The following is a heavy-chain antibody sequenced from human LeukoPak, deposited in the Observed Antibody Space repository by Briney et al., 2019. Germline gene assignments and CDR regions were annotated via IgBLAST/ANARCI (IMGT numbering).Heavy chain of an antibody. Sequence: GGSLRLSCAASGFTFSSFGLHWVRQAPGKGLEWVAVISYDGSNKYYADSVKGRFTISRDNSKNTLYLQMNSLTAEDTAVYYCAKVGDSSSHYYYYYMDVWGKGTTVTVSS. D-gene: IGHD6-6*01. J-gene: IGHJ6*03. CDR1: GFTFSSFG. V-gene: IGHV3-30*18. CDR2: ISYDGSNK. CDR3: AKVGDSSSHYYYYYMDV.